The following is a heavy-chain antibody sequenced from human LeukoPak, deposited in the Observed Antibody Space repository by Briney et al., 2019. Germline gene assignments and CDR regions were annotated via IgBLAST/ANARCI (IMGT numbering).Heavy chain of an antibody. CDR2: IVVGRGIT. D-gene: IGHD3-22*01. V-gene: IGHV1-58*01. Sequence: ASVKVSCKASGFTFTSSAVQWVRQARGQRLEWIGWIVVGRGITNYAQKFQERVTITRDMSTSTAYMELSSLRSEDTAVYYCAASPDYYDSSGYSYYFDYWGQGTLVTVSS. CDR1: GFTFTSSA. CDR3: AASPDYYDSSGYSYYFDY. J-gene: IGHJ4*02.